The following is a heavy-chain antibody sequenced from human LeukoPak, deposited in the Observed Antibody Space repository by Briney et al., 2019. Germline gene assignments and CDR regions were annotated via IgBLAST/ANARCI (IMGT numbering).Heavy chain of an antibody. Sequence: GGSLRLSCAASGFTVSSNYMSWVRQAPGKGLEWVSVIYSGGSTYYADSVKGRFTISRDNPKNTLYLQMDRLRVEDTAVYYCAMALDYWGQGTLVTVSS. CDR3: AMALDY. CDR2: IYSGGST. J-gene: IGHJ4*02. CDR1: GFTVSSNY. V-gene: IGHV3-53*01.